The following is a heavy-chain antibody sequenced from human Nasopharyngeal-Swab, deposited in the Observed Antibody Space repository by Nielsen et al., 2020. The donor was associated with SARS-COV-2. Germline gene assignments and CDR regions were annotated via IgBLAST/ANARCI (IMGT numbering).Heavy chain of an antibody. J-gene: IGHJ4*02. V-gene: IGHV3-30-3*01. CDR1: GFIFRTSA. D-gene: IGHD6-19*01. CDR3: ARDSENDGWFPYS. Sequence: GGSLRLSCAASGFIFRTSAMHWLRQAPGKGLEWVAMTSYDGSITYYTDPVKGRFTISRDNSKKTLSLQMNSLRIEDTAVYYCARDSENDGWFPYSWGQGTLVTVSS. CDR2: TSYDGSIT.